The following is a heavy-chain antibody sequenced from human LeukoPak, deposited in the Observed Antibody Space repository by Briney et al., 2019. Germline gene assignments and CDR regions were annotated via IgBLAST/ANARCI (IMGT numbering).Heavy chain of an antibody. V-gene: IGHV1-2*06. CDR2: INPNSGGT. CDR3: ARAQWELPRSDY. CDR1: GYTFTGYY. D-gene: IGHD1-26*01. J-gene: IGHJ4*02. Sequence: ASVKVSCKASGYTFTGYYMHWVRQAPGQGLEWMGRINPNSGGTNYAQKFQGRVTMTRDTPISTAYMELSRLRSDDTAVYYCARAQWELPRSDYWGQGTLVTVSS.